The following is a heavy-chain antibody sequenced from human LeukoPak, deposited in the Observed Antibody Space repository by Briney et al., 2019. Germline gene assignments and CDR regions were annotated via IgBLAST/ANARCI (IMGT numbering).Heavy chain of an antibody. J-gene: IGHJ4*02. Sequence: NPSETLSLTCSVSGRSISSYYLSWIRQPAGKGLEGIGRIYSIGSTNCNPSFKSRVTISVDTSKNQSSLQLSAVAAADAPVNYCVRAGDRSVYDYWGQGTLVTVSS. CDR1: GRSISSYY. CDR3: VRAGDRSVYDY. D-gene: IGHD3-22*01. V-gene: IGHV4-4*07. CDR2: IYSIGST.